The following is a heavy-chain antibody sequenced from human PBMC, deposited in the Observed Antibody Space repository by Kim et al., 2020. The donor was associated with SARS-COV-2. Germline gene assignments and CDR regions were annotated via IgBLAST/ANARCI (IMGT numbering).Heavy chain of an antibody. J-gene: IGHJ6*02. CDR2: IYYSGST. V-gene: IGHV4-31*03. CDR3: AGVRGSGYNQYYYYYYGMDV. CDR1: GGSISSGGYY. Sequence: SETLSLTCTVSGGSISSGGYYWSWIRQHPGKGLEWIGYIYYSGSTYYNPSLKSRVTISVDTSKNQFSLKLSAVTAADTAVYYCAGVRGSGYNQYYYYYYGMDVWGQGTTVTVSS. D-gene: IGHD5-12*01.